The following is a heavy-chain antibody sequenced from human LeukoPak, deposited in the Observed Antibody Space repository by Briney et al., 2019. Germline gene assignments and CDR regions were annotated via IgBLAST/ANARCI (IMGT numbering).Heavy chain of an antibody. CDR2: IKQDGSEK. J-gene: IGHJ4*02. CDR3: ARDLRITIFGVVSSYYFDY. V-gene: IGHV3-7*01. D-gene: IGHD3-3*01. CDR1: GFTFSSYW. Sequence: PGGSLRISCAASGFTFSSYWMSWVRQAPGKGLEWVANIKQDGSEKYYVDSVKGRFTISRDNAKNSLYLQMNSLRAEDTAVYYCARDLRITIFGVVSSYYFDYWGQGTLVTVSS.